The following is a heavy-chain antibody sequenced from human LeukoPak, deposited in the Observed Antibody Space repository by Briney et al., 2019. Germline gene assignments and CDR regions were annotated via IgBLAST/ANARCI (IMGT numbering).Heavy chain of an antibody. CDR3: ARDLGPELPFDY. CDR1: GFTFSSYW. D-gene: IGHD3-10*01. Sequence: GGSLRLSCAASGFTFSSYWVSWVRQAPGKGLEWVANIKQNGGENYYVDSVKGRFTISRDNAKNSVYLQMNSLRAEDTAVYYCARDLGPELPFDYWGQGTLVTVSS. J-gene: IGHJ4*02. CDR2: IKQNGGEN. V-gene: IGHV3-7*01.